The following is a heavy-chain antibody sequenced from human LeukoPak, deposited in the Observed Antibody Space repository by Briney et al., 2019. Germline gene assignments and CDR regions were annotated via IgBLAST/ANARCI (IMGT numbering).Heavy chain of an antibody. CDR2: IYYSGST. V-gene: IGHV4-31*03. CDR3: ARERGLRNHIFGY. CDR1: GGSISSGGYY. Sequence: SETLSLTCTVSGGSISSGGYYWSWIRQHPGKGLEWIGYIYYSGSTYYNPSLKSRVTISVDTSKNQFSLKLSSVTAADTAVYYCARERGLRNHIFGYWGQGTLVTVSS. D-gene: IGHD1-14*01. J-gene: IGHJ4*02.